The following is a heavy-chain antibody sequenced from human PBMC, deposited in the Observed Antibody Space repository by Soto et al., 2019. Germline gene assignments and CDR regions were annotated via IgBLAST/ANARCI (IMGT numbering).Heavy chain of an antibody. CDR1: GGTFSSYT. CDR2: IIPTLGIA. V-gene: IGHV1-69*08. J-gene: IGHJ4*02. CDR3: ARESGDRTGDY. D-gene: IGHD7-27*01. Sequence: QVQLVQSGAEVKKPGSSVKVSCKASGGTFSSYTISWVRQAPGQGLEWMGRIIPTLGIANYAQKFQGRVTITADKSTSTAYMELSSLRSEDTAVYYCARESGDRTGDYWGQGTLVTVSS.